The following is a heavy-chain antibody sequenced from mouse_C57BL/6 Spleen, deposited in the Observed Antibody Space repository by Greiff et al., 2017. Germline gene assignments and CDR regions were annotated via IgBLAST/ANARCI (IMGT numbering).Heavy chain of an antibody. V-gene: IGHV1-82*01. Sequence: QVQLQQSGPELVKPGASVKISCKASGYAFSSSWMNWVKQRPGNGLEWIGRIYPGDGATNYNGKFKGKATLTADKSSSTAYMKHSSLASEEAAVYFCAKSYCGSSSYAVGYWGQGTSVTVSS. CDR1: GYAFSSSW. CDR3: AKSYCGSSSYAVGY. CDR2: IYPGDGAT. D-gene: IGHD1-1*01. J-gene: IGHJ4*01.